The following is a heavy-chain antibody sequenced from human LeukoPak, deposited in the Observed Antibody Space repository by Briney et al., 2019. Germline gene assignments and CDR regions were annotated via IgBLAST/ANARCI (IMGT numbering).Heavy chain of an antibody. V-gene: IGHV3-33*07. CDR2: RWNHGDNE. Sequence: GGSLRLSCAASGFTFSNYGLYWVRQAPGTGLEGVAVRWNHGDNEYYADSVKGRFTFSRDNSKNTLYLQMNSLRVEDTAVYYCARGYYDRSGYSSQIDYWGQGTLVTVSS. J-gene: IGHJ4*02. CDR1: GFTFSNYG. D-gene: IGHD3-22*01. CDR3: ARGYYDRSGYSSQIDY.